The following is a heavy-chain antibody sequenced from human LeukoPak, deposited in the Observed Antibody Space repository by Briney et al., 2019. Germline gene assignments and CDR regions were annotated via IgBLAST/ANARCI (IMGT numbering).Heavy chain of an antibody. CDR3: ARGPDIVGAIYDAFDI. J-gene: IGHJ3*02. Sequence: VKVSFKASGYTFTSYGISWVRPAPGQGLEWMGWISAYNGNTNYAQKLQGRVTMTTDTSTSTAYMELRSLRSDDTAVYYCARGPDIVGAIYDAFDIWGQGTMVTVSS. V-gene: IGHV1-18*01. CDR1: GYTFTSYG. CDR2: ISAYNGNT. D-gene: IGHD1-26*01.